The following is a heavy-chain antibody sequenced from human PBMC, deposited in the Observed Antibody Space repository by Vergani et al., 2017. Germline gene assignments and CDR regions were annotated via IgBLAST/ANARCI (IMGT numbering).Heavy chain of an antibody. D-gene: IGHD1-26*01. J-gene: IGHJ4*02. CDR1: GFTFSSYA. Sequence: EVQLLESGGGLVQPGGSLRLSCAASGFTFSSYAMSWVRQAPGKGLEWVSAISGSGGSTYYADSVKGRFTISRDNSKNTLYLQMNSLRAEDTAVYYCARDFGLEWELLRGLDAWDYWGQGTLVTVSS. CDR3: ARDFGLEWELLRGLDAWDY. V-gene: IGHV3-23*01. CDR2: ISGSGGST.